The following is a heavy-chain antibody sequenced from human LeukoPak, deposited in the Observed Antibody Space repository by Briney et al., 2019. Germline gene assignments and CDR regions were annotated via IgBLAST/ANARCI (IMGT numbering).Heavy chain of an antibody. V-gene: IGHV1-69*05. J-gene: IGHJ4*02. CDR3: ARGDYDYVWGSYRFDY. Sequence: SVKVSCKASGGTFSSYAISWVRQAPGQGLEWTGRIIPIFGTANYAQKFQGRVTITTDESTSTAYMELSSLRSEDTAVYYCARGDYDYVWGSYRFDYWGQGTLVTVSS. D-gene: IGHD3-16*02. CDR1: GGTFSSYA. CDR2: IIPIFGTA.